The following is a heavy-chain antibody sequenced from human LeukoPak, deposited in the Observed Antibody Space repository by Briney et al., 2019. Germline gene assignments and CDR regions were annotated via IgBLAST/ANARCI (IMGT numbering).Heavy chain of an antibody. J-gene: IGHJ6*02. CDR2: ISAYNGNT. D-gene: IGHD3-10*01. V-gene: IGHV1-18*01. CDR1: GYTFTSYG. CDR3: ARSPPRWFGEDYYYYGMDV. Sequence: ASVKVSCKASGYTFTSYGISWVRQAPGQGLEWMGWISAYNGNTNYAQKLQGRVTMTTDTSTSTAYMELRSLRSGDTAVYYCARSPPRWFGEDYYYYGMDVWGQGTTVTVSS.